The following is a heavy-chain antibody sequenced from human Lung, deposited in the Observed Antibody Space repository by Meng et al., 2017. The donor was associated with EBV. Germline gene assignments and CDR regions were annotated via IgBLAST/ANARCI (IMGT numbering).Heavy chain of an antibody. V-gene: IGHV1-18*01. J-gene: IGHJ4*02. CDR1: VNTITSYA. CDR2: INAYNGNT. Sequence: QVQLEQLGPELRKPWAAVTVSSTASVNTITSYAMNLVRQAPGQVLESMVWINAYNGNTNYAQTLQGRVTMTTDTSTSTAYMELRSLRSDDTAVYYCARGVVGATSGDYWGQGTLVTVSS. CDR3: ARGVVGATSGDY. D-gene: IGHD1-26*01.